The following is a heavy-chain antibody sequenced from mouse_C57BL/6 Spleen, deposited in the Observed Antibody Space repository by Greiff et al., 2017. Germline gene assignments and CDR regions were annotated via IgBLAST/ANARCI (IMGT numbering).Heavy chain of an antibody. Sequence: VQLQQPGAELVKPGASVKLSCTASGYTFTSYCMQWVKQRPGPGLEWIGEIDPTDSYTNSNQKFTGKATLTVATSSSTAYMQRSRLTSEDSAVYDCARGGYDEWFAYWGQGTMVTVSA. CDR2: IDPTDSYT. J-gene: IGHJ3*01. D-gene: IGHD2-2*01. V-gene: IGHV1-50*01. CDR1: GYTFTSYC. CDR3: ARGGYDEWFAY.